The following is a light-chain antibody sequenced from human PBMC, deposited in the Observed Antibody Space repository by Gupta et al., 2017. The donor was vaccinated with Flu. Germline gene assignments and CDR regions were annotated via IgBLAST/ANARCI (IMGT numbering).Light chain of an antibody. J-gene: IGKJ4*01. CDR3: EQRNNGHHGPLT. CDR1: QSVSSY. CDR2: GAS. Sequence: ETVLTQSPATLSLSPGERATLSCRASQSVSSYLAWYQQKPGQAPRLLIYGASTRATGITASSSGSGGGGDCTVSISTLEPEESEVFYCEQRNNGHHGPLTFGRGTKVEIK. V-gene: IGKV3-11*02.